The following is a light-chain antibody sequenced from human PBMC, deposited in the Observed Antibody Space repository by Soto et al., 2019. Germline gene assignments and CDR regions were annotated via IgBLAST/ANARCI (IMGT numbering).Light chain of an antibody. Sequence: DIQMTQSPSTLSASVGDRVTITCRASQNIRSWLAWYQQKPGKAPELLIYSASGLKSGVPSRFSGSGSGTEFTLPISSLQPDDFASYYCQEYNRNSGLTFGGGTKVEIK. CDR1: QNIRSW. CDR3: QEYNRNSGLT. J-gene: IGKJ4*01. CDR2: SAS. V-gene: IGKV1-5*03.